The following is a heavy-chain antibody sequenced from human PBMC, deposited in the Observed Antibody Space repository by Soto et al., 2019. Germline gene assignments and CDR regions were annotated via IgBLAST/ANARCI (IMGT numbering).Heavy chain of an antibody. V-gene: IGHV3-30-3*01. Sequence: GGSLRLSCAASGFTFSSYAMHWVRQAPGKGLEWVAVISYDGSNKYYADSVKGRFTISRDNSKNTLYLQMNSLRAEDTAVYYCARDQDYGSGRYYYGMDVWGQGTTVTVSS. CDR1: GFTFSSYA. D-gene: IGHD3-10*01. CDR2: ISYDGSNK. CDR3: ARDQDYGSGRYYYGMDV. J-gene: IGHJ6*02.